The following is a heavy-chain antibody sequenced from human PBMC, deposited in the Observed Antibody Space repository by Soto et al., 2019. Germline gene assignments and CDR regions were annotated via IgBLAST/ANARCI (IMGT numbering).Heavy chain of an antibody. CDR1: GFIFNNYA. V-gene: IGHV3-23*01. CDR2: ISNGGDRT. CDR3: ANWVEGTMVYFDY. D-gene: IGHD2-8*01. Sequence: PGGSLRLSCAASGFIFNNYAMSWARQAPGKGLEWVSAISNGGDRTYYAEPVKGRFTISRDNSRNTLYLQMNSLRADDTAVYYCANWVEGTMVYFDYWGLGTLVTVSS. J-gene: IGHJ4*02.